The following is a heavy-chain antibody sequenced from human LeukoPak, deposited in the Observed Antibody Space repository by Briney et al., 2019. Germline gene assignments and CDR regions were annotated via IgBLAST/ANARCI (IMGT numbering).Heavy chain of an antibody. CDR1: GFIFDDYA. CDR3: AKVRGTYSSGYFFDY. CDR2: ISWNSGYI. Sequence: PGRSLRLSCAASGFIFDDYAMHWVRQVPGKGLEWLSIISWNSGYIGYADSVKGRFTISRDNAKNSLYLQMNSLRAEDTAFYYCAKVRGTYSSGYFFDYWGQGALVTVSS. D-gene: IGHD6-19*01. V-gene: IGHV3-9*01. J-gene: IGHJ4*02.